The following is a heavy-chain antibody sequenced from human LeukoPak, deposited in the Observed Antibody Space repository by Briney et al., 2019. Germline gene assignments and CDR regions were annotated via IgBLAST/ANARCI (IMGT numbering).Heavy chain of an antibody. V-gene: IGHV3-23*01. CDR2: ISGSGGST. D-gene: IGHD3-10*01. CDR3: ATDQTYYYGSGNYGDY. J-gene: IGHJ4*02. CDR1: GFTFSSYA. Sequence: GGSLRLSCAASGFTFSSYAMSWVRQAPGKGLEWVSAISGSGGSTYYADSVKGRFTISRDNAKNSLYLQMNSLKAKDTAVYYCATDQTYYYGSGNYGDYWGQGTLVTVSS.